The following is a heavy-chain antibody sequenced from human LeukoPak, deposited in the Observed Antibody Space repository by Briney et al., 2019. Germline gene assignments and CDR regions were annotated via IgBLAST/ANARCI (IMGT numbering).Heavy chain of an antibody. D-gene: IGHD3-3*01. J-gene: IGHJ3*02. CDR2: IKSKTDGGTT. V-gene: IGHV3-15*01. Sequence: GGSLRLSCAASGFTFSNAWMSWVRQAPGKGLEWVGRIKSKTDGGTTDYAAPVKGRFTISRDDSKNTLYLQMNSLKTEDTAVYYCTTDPPSFWSGYYSHDAFDIWGQGTMVTVSS. CDR1: GFTFSNAW. CDR3: TTDPPSFWSGYYSHDAFDI.